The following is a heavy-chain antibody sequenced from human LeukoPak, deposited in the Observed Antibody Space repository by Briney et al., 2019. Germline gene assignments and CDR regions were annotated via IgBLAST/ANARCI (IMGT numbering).Heavy chain of an antibody. Sequence: SGGSLRLSCAASGFIFSNYGMSWVRQAPGKGLEWVSVIYSGGSTYYADSVKGRFTISRDNSKNTLYLQMNSLRAEDTAVYYCAKDPFNHMGAINKSPPRRYYFDYWGQGTLVTVSS. D-gene: IGHD1-26*01. J-gene: IGHJ4*02. CDR2: IYSGGST. CDR1: GFIFSNYG. CDR3: AKDPFNHMGAINKSPPRRYYFDY. V-gene: IGHV3-66*01.